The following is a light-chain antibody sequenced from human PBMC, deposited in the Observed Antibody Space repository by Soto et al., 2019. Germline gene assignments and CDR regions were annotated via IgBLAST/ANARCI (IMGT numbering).Light chain of an antibody. CDR1: QPISNY. V-gene: IGKV1-39*01. CDR3: QQTHAVPLT. CDR2: GAS. Sequence: DVXMTQSPSSLSASVGDRVTITCRASQPISNYLNWYQQKAGEAPKVLIFGASSLQSGVPSKFSGSGYGTDFTLIINNLHPDDFATYYCQQTHAVPLTFGQGTRL. J-gene: IGKJ5*01.